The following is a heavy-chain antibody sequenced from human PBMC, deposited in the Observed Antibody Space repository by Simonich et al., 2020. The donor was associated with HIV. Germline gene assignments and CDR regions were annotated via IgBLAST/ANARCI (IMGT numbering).Heavy chain of an antibody. CDR2: INAGDGNT. CDR1: GYTFTSYP. V-gene: IGHV1-3*01. Sequence: QVQLVQSGAEVKKPGASVKVSCKASGYTFTSYPMHWVRQAPGQRLEWMGWINAGDGNTKYSQKFQGRVTITRDTSANTAYMELSSLRFEDTAVYYCARDLDTSGWSARFDPWGQGTLVTVSS. CDR3: ARDLDTSGWSARFDP. D-gene: IGHD6-19*01. J-gene: IGHJ5*02.